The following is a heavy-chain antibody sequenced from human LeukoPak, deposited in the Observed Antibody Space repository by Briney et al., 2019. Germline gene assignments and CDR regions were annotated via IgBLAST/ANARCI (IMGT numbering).Heavy chain of an antibody. V-gene: IGHV3-74*01. CDR3: ARAQVGAPTDL. J-gene: IGHJ5*02. Sequence: PGGSLRLSCAASGFPFSSYAMYWVRQAPGEGLVWVARIHGDGDNISYADSVRGRFTISRDNAKDTLHLHMNSLRPEDTAVYYCARAQVGAPTDLWGQGTLVTVSS. CDR1: GFPFSSYA. D-gene: IGHD1-26*01. CDR2: IHGDGDNI.